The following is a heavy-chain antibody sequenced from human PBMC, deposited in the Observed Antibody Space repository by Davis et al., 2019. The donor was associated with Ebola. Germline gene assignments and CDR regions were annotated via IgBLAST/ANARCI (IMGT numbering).Heavy chain of an antibody. CDR3: ARDGSLLWGIRY. CDR1: GYTFTTYD. J-gene: IGHJ4*02. V-gene: IGHV1-8*01. D-gene: IGHD3-16*01. CDR2: MNPHSGNT. Sequence: AASVKVSCKASGYTFTTYDITWVRQATGQGLEWMGWMNPHSGNTGYAQKFQGRVTMTRDTSISTAHMELSSLTSEDTAVYYCARDGSLLWGIRYWGQGTLVTVSS.